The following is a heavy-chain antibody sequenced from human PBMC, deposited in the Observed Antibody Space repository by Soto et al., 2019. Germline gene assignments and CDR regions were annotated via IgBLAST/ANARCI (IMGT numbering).Heavy chain of an antibody. CDR2: IIPILGIA. CDR3: ARVNCSGGSCYCWFSPPRPSDAFDI. Sequence: SVKVSCKASGGTFSSYTISWVRQAPGQGLEWMGRIIPILGIANYAQKFQGRVTITADKSTSIAYMELSSLRSEDTAVYYCARVNCSGGSCYCWFSPPRPSDAFDIWGQRTMVTVSS. CDR1: GGTFSSYT. J-gene: IGHJ3*02. V-gene: IGHV1-69*02. D-gene: IGHD2-15*01.